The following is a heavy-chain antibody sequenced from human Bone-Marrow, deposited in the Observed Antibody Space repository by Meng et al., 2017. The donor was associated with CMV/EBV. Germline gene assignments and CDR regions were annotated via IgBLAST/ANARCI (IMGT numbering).Heavy chain of an antibody. Sequence: ASVKVSCKASGYTFTSYGISWVRQAPGQGLEWMGWISAYNGNTNYAQKLQGRVTMTTDTSTSTAYMELSSLRSEDTAVYYCAREWIVEGPIVDYYYYGMDVWGQGTTITVSS. D-gene: IGHD3-22*01. J-gene: IGHJ6*02. CDR2: ISAYNGNT. V-gene: IGHV1-18*01. CDR3: AREWIVEGPIVDYYYYGMDV. CDR1: GYTFTSYG.